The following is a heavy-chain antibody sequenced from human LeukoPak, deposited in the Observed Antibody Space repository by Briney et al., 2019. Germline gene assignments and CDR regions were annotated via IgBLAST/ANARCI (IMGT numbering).Heavy chain of an antibody. CDR2: ISSSSSTI. CDR1: GFTFSSYS. Sequence: GGSLRLSCAASGFTFSSYSMNWVRQAPGKGLEWVSYISSSSSTIYYADSVKGRFTISRDNAKNSLYLQMNSLRAEDTAVYYCARSRRYSGDAFDIWGQGTMVTVSS. V-gene: IGHV3-48*01. J-gene: IGHJ3*02. CDR3: ARSRRYSGDAFDI. D-gene: IGHD2-15*01.